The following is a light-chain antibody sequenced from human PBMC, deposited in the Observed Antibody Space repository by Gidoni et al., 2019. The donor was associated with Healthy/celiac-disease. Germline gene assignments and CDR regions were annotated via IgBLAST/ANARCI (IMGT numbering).Light chain of an antibody. Sequence: IQLTQSPSSLSASVGDRVTITCRASQGISSYLAWYQQKPGKAPKLLIYAASTLHSGVPSRFSGSGSGTDFTLTISSLQPEDFATYYCQQLNSYPPFGQGTKLEIK. CDR1: QGISSY. V-gene: IGKV1-9*01. CDR3: QQLNSYPP. J-gene: IGKJ2*01. CDR2: AAS.